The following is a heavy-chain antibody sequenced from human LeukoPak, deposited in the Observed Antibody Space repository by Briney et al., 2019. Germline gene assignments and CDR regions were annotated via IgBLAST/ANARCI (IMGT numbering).Heavy chain of an antibody. D-gene: IGHD1-26*01. CDR3: ARGKWDLESGEAFDI. Sequence: SETLSLTCTVSGGSISSYYWSWIRQPPGKGLEYIGYIYYSGSTNYNPSLKSRVTISVDTSKNQFSLKLSSVTAADTAVYYCARGKWDLESGEAFDIWGQGTKVTVSS. V-gene: IGHV4-59*01. CDR1: GGSISSYY. CDR2: IYYSGST. J-gene: IGHJ3*02.